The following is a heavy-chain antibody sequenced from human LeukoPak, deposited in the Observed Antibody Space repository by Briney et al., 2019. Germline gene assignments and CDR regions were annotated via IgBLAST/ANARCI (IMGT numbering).Heavy chain of an antibody. CDR1: GFTFSSYW. CDR3: AIDRSVTGPSLVEGTSYNGFDP. J-gene: IGHJ5*02. Sequence: PGWSLTLACAASGFTFSSYWMSWVRQAPGKGLEWMANIKQDGRDNYYVDSVKGRFTISRDNANNSLFLHMNSLTAEDTALYYCAIDRSVTGPSLVEGTSYNGFDPWGQGTLVTVSS. D-gene: IGHD6-19*01. V-gene: IGHV3-7*01. CDR2: IKQDGRDN.